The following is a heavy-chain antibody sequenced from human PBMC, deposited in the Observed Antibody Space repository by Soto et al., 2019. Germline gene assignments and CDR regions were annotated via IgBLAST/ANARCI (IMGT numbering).Heavy chain of an antibody. Sequence: EVQLVESGGGLVQPGGSLRLSCAASGFTFSSYWMSWVRQAPGKGLEWVANIKPDGSEKHYVDSVKGRFTFSRDNAKNSMYLKMDGLRAEDTAVYYCARVGCGGGTCYNYWGQGTLVTVSS. D-gene: IGHD2-15*01. CDR2: IKPDGSEK. CDR3: ARVGCGGGTCYNY. V-gene: IGHV3-7*04. J-gene: IGHJ4*02. CDR1: GFTFSSYW.